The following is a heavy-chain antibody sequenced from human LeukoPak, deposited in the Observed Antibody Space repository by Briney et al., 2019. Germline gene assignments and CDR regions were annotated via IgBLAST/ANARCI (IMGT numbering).Heavy chain of an antibody. D-gene: IGHD6-19*01. CDR1: GGSVSSGSYY. CDR3: ARVSSGWSKSAFDI. V-gene: IGHV4-61*01. CDR2: IYYSGNT. Sequence: SETLSLTCTVSGGSVSSGSYYWSWVRQPPGKGLEWIGYIYYSGNTNYNPSLKSRVTISVDTSKNQFSLKLSSVTAADTAVYYCARVSSGWSKSAFDIWGQGTMVTVSS. J-gene: IGHJ3*02.